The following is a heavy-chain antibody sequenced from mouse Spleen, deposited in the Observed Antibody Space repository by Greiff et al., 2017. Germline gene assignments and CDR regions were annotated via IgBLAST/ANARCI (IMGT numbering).Heavy chain of an antibody. D-gene: IGHD2-14*01. CDR1: GFTFSDYG. Sequence: DVHLVESGGGLVKPGGSLKLSCAASGFTFSDYGMHWVRQAPEKGLEWVAYISSGSSTIYYADTVKGRFTISRDNAKNTLFLQMTSLRSEDTAMYYCARGYDYYAMDYWGQGTSVTVSS. CDR2: ISSGSSTI. CDR3: ARGYDYYAMDY. J-gene: IGHJ4*01. V-gene: IGHV5-17*01.